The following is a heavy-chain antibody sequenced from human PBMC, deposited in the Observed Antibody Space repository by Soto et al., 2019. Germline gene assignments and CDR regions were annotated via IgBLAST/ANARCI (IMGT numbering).Heavy chain of an antibody. CDR2: ISYDGSNK. J-gene: IGHJ3*02. V-gene: IGHV3-30-3*01. CDR1: GFTFSSYS. CDR3: ARGVAIEAFDI. D-gene: IGHD2-21*01. Sequence: HPWGSLRLSCAASGFTFSSYSMHWVRQAPGKGLEWVAVISYDGSNKYYADSVKGRFTISRDNSKNTLYLQMNSLRAEDTAVYYCARGVAIEAFDIWGQGTMVTVSS.